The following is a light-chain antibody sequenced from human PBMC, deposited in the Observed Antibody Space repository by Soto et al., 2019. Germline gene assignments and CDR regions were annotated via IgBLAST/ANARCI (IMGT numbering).Light chain of an antibody. J-gene: IGKJ1*01. Sequence: IVLTQSPGTLSLSPGERATVSCRASETIGRAYFAWYQHRPGRTPRLVLSATSNRAAGIPDRFGGSGSGADFTLTISRLEPEDFAVYFCQQYSSSPRTFGQGTKVEIK. CDR1: ETIGRAY. CDR2: ATS. V-gene: IGKV3-20*01. CDR3: QQYSSSPRT.